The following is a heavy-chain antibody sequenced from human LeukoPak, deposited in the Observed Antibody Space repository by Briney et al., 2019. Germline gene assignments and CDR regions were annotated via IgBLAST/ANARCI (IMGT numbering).Heavy chain of an antibody. CDR1: GFTFSSYS. CDR2: ISSSSSTI. D-gene: IGHD1-26*01. CDR3: ARTGSYSRLDAFDI. V-gene: IGHV3-48*01. J-gene: IGHJ3*02. Sequence: PGGSLRLSCAASGFTFSSYSMNWVRQAPGKGPEWVSYISSSSSTIYYADSVKGRFTISRDNAKNSLYLQMNSLRAEDTAVYYCARTGSYSRLDAFDIWGQGTMVTVSS.